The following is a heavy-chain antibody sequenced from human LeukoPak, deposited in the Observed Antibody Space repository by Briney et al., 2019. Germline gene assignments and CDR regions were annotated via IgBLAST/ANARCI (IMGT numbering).Heavy chain of an antibody. CDR3: ARVVGASSMYYFDY. J-gene: IGHJ4*02. CDR2: INHSGST. V-gene: IGHV4-34*01. Sequence: SETLSLTCAVYSGSFSGYYWSWIRQPPGKGLEWIGEINHSGSTNYNPSLKSRVTISVDTSKNQFSLKLGSVTAADTAVYYCARVVGASSMYYFDYWGQGTLVTVSS. CDR1: SGSFSGYY. D-gene: IGHD1-26*01.